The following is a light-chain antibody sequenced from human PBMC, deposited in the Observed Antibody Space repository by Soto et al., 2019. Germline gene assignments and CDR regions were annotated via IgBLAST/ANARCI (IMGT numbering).Light chain of an antibody. CDR2: LGS. Sequence: DIVMTQSPLSLPVTPGEPASISCRSSQSLLYSDGYNYLDWYVQKPGQTPQLLIYLGSNRASGVPDRFSGSGSGTDFTLKIGRVEAEDVGVYYCMQALQTPTFGQGTKVEIK. J-gene: IGKJ1*01. CDR1: QSLLYSDGYNY. CDR3: MQALQTPT. V-gene: IGKV2-28*01.